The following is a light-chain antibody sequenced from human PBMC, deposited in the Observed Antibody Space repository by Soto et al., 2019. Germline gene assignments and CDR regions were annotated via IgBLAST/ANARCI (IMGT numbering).Light chain of an antibody. CDR3: QQSYSTPPIT. Sequence: DIQMTQSPSTLSASVGDRVTITCQASQSVSSWLAWYQQKPGQTPRLLIYAASYRATGIPDRFSGSGSGTDFTLTISSLQPEDFATYYCQQSYSTPPITFGQGTRLEI. J-gene: IGKJ5*01. CDR2: AAS. CDR1: QSVSSW. V-gene: IGKV1-39*01.